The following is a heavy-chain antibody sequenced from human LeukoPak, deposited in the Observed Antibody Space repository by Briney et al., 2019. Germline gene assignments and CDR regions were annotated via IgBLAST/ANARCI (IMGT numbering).Heavy chain of an antibody. CDR2: INPSGGST. CDR1: GYTFTRYY. J-gene: IGHJ4*02. D-gene: IGHD5-12*01. Sequence: ASVKVSCKASGYTFTRYYMHWVRQAPGQGLEWMGIINPSGGSTNYAQKFQGRVSMTADTATSTAYMELRSLTSDDTAMYYCARSGRGTYYYFDLWGQGTLVTVSS. CDR3: ARSGRGTYYYFDL. V-gene: IGHV1-46*01.